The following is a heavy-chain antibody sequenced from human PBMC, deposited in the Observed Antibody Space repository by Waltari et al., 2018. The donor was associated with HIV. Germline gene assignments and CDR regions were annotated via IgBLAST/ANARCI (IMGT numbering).Heavy chain of an antibody. CDR3: ARREATVVRGVYYYGMDV. Sequence: EVQLVVSGGGSVQPGGSLRLSCAASGFPFRRYWMHWVRQAPGKGLVWVSRIHSEGSSTSYADFVKGRFTISRDNAKDTLYLEMNSLRAEDTAVYYCARREATVVRGVYYYGMDVWGQGTTVTVSS. D-gene: IGHD3-10*01. V-gene: IGHV3-74*01. CDR1: GFPFRRYW. J-gene: IGHJ6*02. CDR2: IHSEGSST.